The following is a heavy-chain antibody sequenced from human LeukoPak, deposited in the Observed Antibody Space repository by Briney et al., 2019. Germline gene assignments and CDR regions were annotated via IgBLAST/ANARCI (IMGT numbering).Heavy chain of an antibody. V-gene: IGHV3-7*01. Sequence: GGSLRLSCVASGFTFSRYWMSWVRQAPGKGLEYMGNINQDGGAKSYVDSVRGRFTISRDNAKNALYLQMNSLRAGDTAVYYCAKYGGDSGAAFDSWGQGTLVTVSS. J-gene: IGHJ4*02. CDR1: GFTFSRYW. D-gene: IGHD2-21*02. CDR3: AKYGGDSGAAFDS. CDR2: INQDGGAK.